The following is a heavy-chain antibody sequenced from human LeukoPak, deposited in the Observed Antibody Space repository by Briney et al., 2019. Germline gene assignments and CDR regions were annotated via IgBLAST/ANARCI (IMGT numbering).Heavy chain of an antibody. CDR1: GFTFSSYE. D-gene: IGHD2-2*01. CDR2: ISSSGSTI. CDR3: ARELGYCSSTGCPNWFDP. Sequence: GGSLRLSCAASGFTFSSYEMNWVRQAPGKGLEWVAYISSSGSTIYYADSVKGRFTISRDNAKNSLYLQMNSLRAEDTAVYYCARELGYCSSTGCPNWFDPWGQGTLVTVSS. J-gene: IGHJ5*02. V-gene: IGHV3-48*03.